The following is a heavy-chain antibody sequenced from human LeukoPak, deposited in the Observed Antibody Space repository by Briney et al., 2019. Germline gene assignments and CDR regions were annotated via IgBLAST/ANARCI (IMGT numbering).Heavy chain of an antibody. CDR1: GGSISSGSYY. J-gene: IGHJ5*02. Sequence: SQTLSLTCTVSGGSISSGSYYWSWIRQPAGKGLEWIGRIYIRGTTSYNPSLKSRVTISVDTSKNQFSLKLSSVTAADTAVYYCARGLRQHYYGSGSSPGRWFDPWGQGTLVTVSS. V-gene: IGHV4-61*02. CDR3: ARGLRQHYYGSGSSPGRWFDP. CDR2: IYIRGTT. D-gene: IGHD3-10*01.